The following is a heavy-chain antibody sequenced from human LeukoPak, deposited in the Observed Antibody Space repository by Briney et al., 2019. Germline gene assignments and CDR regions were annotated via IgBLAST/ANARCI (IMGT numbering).Heavy chain of an antibody. CDR2: INPKSGGT. CDR1: GYTFTGYY. D-gene: IGHD1-26*01. CDR3: ARSLYSGSYYRFGY. Sequence: GASVKVPCKASGYTFTGYYMHWVRQAPGQGLEWMGWINPKSGGTNYAQKFQGRVTMTRDTSISTAYMELSRLRSDDTAVYYCARSLYSGSYYRFGYWGQGTLVTVSS. V-gene: IGHV1-2*02. J-gene: IGHJ4*02.